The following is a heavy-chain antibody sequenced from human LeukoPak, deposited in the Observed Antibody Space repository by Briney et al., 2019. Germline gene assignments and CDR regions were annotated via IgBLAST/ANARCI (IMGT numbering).Heavy chain of an antibody. J-gene: IGHJ4*02. CDR2: ISYDGSNK. V-gene: IGHV3-30*04. D-gene: IGHD3-10*01. CDR3: ARDFGRDYYGSGSYYMNWGVGDY. Sequence: QPGRSLRLSCAASGFTFSSYAMHWVRQAPGKGLEWVAVISYDGSNKYYADSVKGRFTISRDNSKNTLYLQMNSLRAEDTAVYYCARDFGRDYYGSGSYYMNWGVGDYWGQGTLVTVSS. CDR1: GFTFSSYA.